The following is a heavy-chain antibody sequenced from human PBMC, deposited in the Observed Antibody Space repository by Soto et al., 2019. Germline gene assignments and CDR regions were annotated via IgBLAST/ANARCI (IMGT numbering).Heavy chain of an antibody. J-gene: IGHJ6*02. CDR2: FFYSGST. CDR3: SRHLTYCSAGSCYSDFPYYGMDV. D-gene: IGHD2-15*01. Sequence: HLQLQESGPGLVKPSETLSLTCTVSGGSISSSSYYWGWLRQPPGKGLAWIGSFFYSGSTYYNPSRKRRVTISVDTSKNQFSLKLSCVTAADTAVYYCSRHLTYCSAGSCYSDFPYYGMDVGGQGTTVTVS. V-gene: IGHV4-39*01. CDR1: GGSISSSSYY.